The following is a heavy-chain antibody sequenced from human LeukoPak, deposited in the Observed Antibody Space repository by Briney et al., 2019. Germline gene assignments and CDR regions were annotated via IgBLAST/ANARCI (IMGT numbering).Heavy chain of an antibody. V-gene: IGHV3-66*01. Sequence: GGSLRLSCAASGFTVSSNYMSWVRQAPGKGLEWVSVIYSGGSTYYADSVKGRFTISRDNSKNTLYLQMNSLRAEDTAVCYCAREGAAGTTELDYWGQGTLVTVSS. D-gene: IGHD6-13*01. CDR2: IYSGGST. CDR3: AREGAAGTTELDY. CDR1: GFTVSSNY. J-gene: IGHJ4*02.